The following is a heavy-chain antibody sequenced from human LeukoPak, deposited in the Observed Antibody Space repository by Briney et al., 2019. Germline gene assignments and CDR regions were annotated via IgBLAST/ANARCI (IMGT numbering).Heavy chain of an antibody. CDR3: FVGATEY. D-gene: IGHD1-26*01. J-gene: IGHJ4*02. V-gene: IGHV3-48*04. Sequence: GGSLRLSCATSGFTLVSYSVNWVRQAPGKGLEWIAYISGLSTAIYYADSVKGRFTISRDNAKNSLYLQMNNLRAEDTAIYYCFVGATEYWGQGTLVTVSS. CDR1: GFTLVSYS. CDR2: ISGLSTAI.